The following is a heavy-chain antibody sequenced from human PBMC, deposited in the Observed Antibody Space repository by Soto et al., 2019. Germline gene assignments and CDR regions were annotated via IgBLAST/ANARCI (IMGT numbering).Heavy chain of an antibody. CDR2: IKQDGSEK. V-gene: IGHV3-7*01. J-gene: IGHJ6*03. D-gene: IGHD3-3*01. Sequence: GGSLRLSCAASGFTFSSYWMSWVRQAPGKGLEWVANIKQDGSEKYYVDSVKGRFTISSNNAKNSLYLQMNSLRAEDTAVYYCARDEDDFWSGYYDNYYMDVWGKGTTVTVSS. CDR1: GFTFSSYW. CDR3: ARDEDDFWSGYYDNYYMDV.